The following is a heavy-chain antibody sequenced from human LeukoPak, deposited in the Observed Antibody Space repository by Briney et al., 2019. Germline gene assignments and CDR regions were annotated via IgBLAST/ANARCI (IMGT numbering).Heavy chain of an antibody. Sequence: PGGSLRLSCAASGFTFDDYGMSWVRQAPGKGLEWVSGINWNGGSTGYTDSVEGRFTISRDNSKNSLYLQMNSLRTEDTALYYCARETRYSYGYDYWGQGTLVTVSS. J-gene: IGHJ4*02. CDR2: INWNGGST. CDR3: ARETRYSYGYDY. V-gene: IGHV3-20*04. D-gene: IGHD5-18*01. CDR1: GFTFDDYG.